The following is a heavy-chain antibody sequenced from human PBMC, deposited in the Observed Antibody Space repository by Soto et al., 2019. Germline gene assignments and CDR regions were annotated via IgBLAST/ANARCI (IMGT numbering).Heavy chain of an antibody. J-gene: IGHJ1*01. D-gene: IGHD2-15*01. CDR1: GGSISSGGYY. CDR3: ARGGPGVEGEYFQH. Sequence: QVQLQESGPGLVKPSQTLSLTCTVSGGSISSGGYYWSWIRQQPGKGLEWIGYIYYSGSTYYNPSLKSRVTISVDTSKNQFSLKLSSVTAADTAVYYCARGGPGVEGEYFQHWGQGTLVTVSS. V-gene: IGHV4-31*03. CDR2: IYYSGST.